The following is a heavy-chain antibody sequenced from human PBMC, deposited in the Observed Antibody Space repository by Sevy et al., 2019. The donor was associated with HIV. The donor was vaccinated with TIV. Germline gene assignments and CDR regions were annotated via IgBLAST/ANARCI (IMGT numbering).Heavy chain of an antibody. CDR3: AGDPATWIQLWFLDY. CDR1: GFTFSSYA. CDR2: ISYDGSNK. J-gene: IGHJ4*02. V-gene: IGHV3-30-3*01. Sequence: GGSLRLSCAASGFTFSSYAMHWVRQAPGKGLEWVAVISYDGSNKYYADSVKGRFTISRDNSKNTLYLQMNSLRAEDTAVYYCAGDPATWIQLWFLDYWGQGTLVTVSS. D-gene: IGHD5-18*01.